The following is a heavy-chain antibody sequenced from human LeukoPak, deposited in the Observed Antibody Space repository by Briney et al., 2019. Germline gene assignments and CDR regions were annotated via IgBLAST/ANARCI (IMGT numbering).Heavy chain of an antibody. D-gene: IGHD3-3*01. CDR2: VYYTGST. J-gene: IGHJ4*02. CDR3: SGEGGFLRGGLGY. Sequence: SETLSLTCTVSGGSISSYYWSWVRQPPGKGLEWIGFVYYTGSTNYSPSLKSRVTISVDTSKNQFSLKLRSVTAADTPLYYLSGEGGFLRGGLGYWGQGTLVTVSS. V-gene: IGHV4-59*01. CDR1: GGSISSYY.